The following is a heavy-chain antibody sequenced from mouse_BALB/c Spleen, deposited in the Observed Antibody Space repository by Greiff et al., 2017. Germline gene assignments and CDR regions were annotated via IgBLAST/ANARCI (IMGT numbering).Heavy chain of an antibody. V-gene: IGHV1-4*02. J-gene: IGHJ2*01. Sequence: QVQLKQSAAELARPGASVKMSCKASGYTFTSYTMHWVKQRPGQGLEWIGYINPSSGYTEYNQKFKDKTTLTADKSSSTAYMQLSSLTSEDSAVYYCASTHRLCFDYWGQGTTLT. CDR1: GYTFTSYT. CDR2: INPSSGYT. CDR3: ASTHRLCFDY.